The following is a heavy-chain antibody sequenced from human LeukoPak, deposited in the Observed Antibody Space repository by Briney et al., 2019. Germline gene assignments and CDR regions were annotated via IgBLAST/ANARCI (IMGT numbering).Heavy chain of an antibody. CDR3: ARGGVAVAGNFDY. CDR1: TFSSYR. CDR2: IYYSGST. D-gene: IGHD6-19*01. V-gene: IGHV4-39*07. J-gene: IGHJ4*02. Sequence: TFSSYRMNWVRQPPGKGLEWIGSIYYSGSTYYNPSLKSRVIISVDTSKNQFSLKLSSVTAADTAVYYCARGGVAVAGNFDYWGQGTLVTVSS.